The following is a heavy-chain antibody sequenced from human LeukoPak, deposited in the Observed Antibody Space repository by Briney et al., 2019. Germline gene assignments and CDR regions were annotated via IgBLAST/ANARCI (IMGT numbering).Heavy chain of an antibody. J-gene: IGHJ3*02. Sequence: ASVKVSCKASGGTFSSYAISWVRQATGQGLEWMGWMNPNSGNTGYAQKFQGRVTMTRNTSISTAYMELSSLRSEDTAVYYCARTDPAGAFDIWGQGTMVTVSS. D-gene: IGHD3-10*01. CDR3: ARTDPAGAFDI. V-gene: IGHV1-8*02. CDR2: MNPNSGNT. CDR1: GGTFSSYA.